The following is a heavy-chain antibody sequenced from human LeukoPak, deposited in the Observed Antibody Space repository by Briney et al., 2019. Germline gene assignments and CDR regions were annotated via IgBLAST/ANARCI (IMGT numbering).Heavy chain of an antibody. D-gene: IGHD3-3*02. CDR3: ARGEAAISPYFYYMDV. V-gene: IGHV1-2*02. CDR1: GYTFTGYY. Sequence: ASVKVSCKASGYTFTGYYMHWVRQAPGQGLEWMGWINPNSGVTNYAQKFQGRVTLTRDTSISTAYMDLSSLRSDDTAVYYCARGEAAISPYFYYMDVWGKGTTVTISS. J-gene: IGHJ6*03. CDR2: INPNSGVT.